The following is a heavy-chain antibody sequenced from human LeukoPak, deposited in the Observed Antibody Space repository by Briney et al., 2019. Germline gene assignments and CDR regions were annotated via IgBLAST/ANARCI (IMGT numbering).Heavy chain of an antibody. D-gene: IGHD6-13*01. V-gene: IGHV1-46*01. CDR1: GYTFTSYY. CDR3: ARLYSSSEAWFEP. Sequence: ASVTVSCKASGYTFTSYYMHWVRQAPGQGLECMGIINPSGGSTSYAQKFQGRVTMTRDTSTSTVYMELSSLRSEDTAVYYCARLYSSSEAWFEPWGQGTLVTVSS. J-gene: IGHJ5*02. CDR2: INPSGGST.